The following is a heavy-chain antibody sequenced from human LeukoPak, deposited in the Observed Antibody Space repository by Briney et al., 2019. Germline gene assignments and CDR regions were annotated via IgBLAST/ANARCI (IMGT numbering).Heavy chain of an antibody. CDR1: GFTFSSYG. J-gene: IGHJ4*02. Sequence: GGSLRLSCAASGFTFSSYGMHWVRQAPGKGLEWVAVIWYDGSNKYYADSVKGRFTISRDNSKNTLYLHLNIPRPEDTAVYYCTRSVVTTADFDYWGQGTLVTVSS. V-gene: IGHV3-33*01. D-gene: IGHD2-21*02. CDR3: TRSVVTTADFDY. CDR2: IWYDGSNK.